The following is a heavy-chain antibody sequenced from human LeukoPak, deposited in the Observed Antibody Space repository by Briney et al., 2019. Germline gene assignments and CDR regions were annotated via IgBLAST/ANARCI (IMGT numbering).Heavy chain of an antibody. D-gene: IGHD3-22*01. CDR1: GGSISSGSYY. V-gene: IGHV4-61*02. CDR2: IYTSGST. Sequence: SETLSLTCTVSGGSISSGSYYWSWIRQPAGKGLEWIGRIYTSGSTNYNPSLKSRVTISVDTSKNQFSLKPSSVTAADTAVYYCARVYDSSGYYYGAIDYWGQGTLVTVSS. CDR3: ARVYDSSGYYYGAIDY. J-gene: IGHJ4*02.